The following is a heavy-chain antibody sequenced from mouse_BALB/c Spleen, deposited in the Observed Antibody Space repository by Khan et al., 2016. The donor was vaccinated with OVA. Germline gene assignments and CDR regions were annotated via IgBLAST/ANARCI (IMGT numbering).Heavy chain of an antibody. D-gene: IGHD1-1*01. J-gene: IGHJ3*01. CDR2: INPSNGNT. Sequence: QVQLQQSGAELAKPGASVKLSCKASGYTFTSYWMHWVKQRPGQGLEWIGYINPSNGNTQYNQRFKDKAILTADKSSSTAYMQLSRLTSEESAHYDGARDGSSWALLTYWGEGTLVTVSA. V-gene: IGHV1-7*01. CDR3: ARDGSSWALLTY. CDR1: GYTFTSYW.